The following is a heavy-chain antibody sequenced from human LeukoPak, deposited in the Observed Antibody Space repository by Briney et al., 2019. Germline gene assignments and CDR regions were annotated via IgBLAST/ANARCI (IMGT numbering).Heavy chain of an antibody. CDR2: IYYSGST. J-gene: IGHJ5*02. D-gene: IGHD4-17*01. V-gene: IGHV4-39*07. Sequence: SETLSLTCTVSGGSISSSSYYWGWIRQPPGKGLEWIGSIYYSGSTYYNPSLKGRVTISVDTSKNQFSLKLSSVTAADTAVYYCAGDYGDYNWFDPWGQGTLVTVSS. CDR1: GGSISSSSYY. CDR3: AGDYGDYNWFDP.